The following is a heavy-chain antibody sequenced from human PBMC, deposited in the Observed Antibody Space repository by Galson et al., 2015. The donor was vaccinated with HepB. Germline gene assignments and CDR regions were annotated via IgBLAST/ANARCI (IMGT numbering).Heavy chain of an antibody. V-gene: IGHV3-33*05. Sequence: SLRLSCAASGFTFSSHGMHWVRQAPGKGLEWVAVIIYSGDEQYYADSAKGRFTISRDTSKNMLYLQMNSLRVEDTAVYLCVREQGYGGYRTADYWGQGTLVSVSS. CDR2: IIYSGDEQ. CDR1: GFTFSSHG. CDR3: VREQGYGGYRTADY. J-gene: IGHJ4*02. D-gene: IGHD4-17*01.